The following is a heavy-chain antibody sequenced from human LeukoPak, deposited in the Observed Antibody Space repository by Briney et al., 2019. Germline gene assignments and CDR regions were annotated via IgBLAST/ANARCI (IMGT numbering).Heavy chain of an antibody. J-gene: IGHJ1*01. D-gene: IGHD3-10*01. CDR2: IYYSGST. Sequence: PSETLSLTCTVSGGSISSSSYYWGWIRQPPGKGLEWIGSIYYSGSTYYNPSLKSRVTISVDKSKNQFSLKLSSVTAADTAVYYCARGSLLKFGDGVQHWGQGTLVIVSA. CDR3: ARGSLLKFGDGVQH. V-gene: IGHV4-39*07. CDR1: GGSISSSSYY.